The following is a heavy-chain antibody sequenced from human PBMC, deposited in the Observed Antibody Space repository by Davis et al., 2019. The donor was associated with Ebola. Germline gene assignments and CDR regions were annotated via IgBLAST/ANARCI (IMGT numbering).Heavy chain of an antibody. CDR1: GFTFSSYG. V-gene: IGHV3-30*18. J-gene: IGHJ4*02. Sequence: PGGSLRLSCAASGFTFSSYGMHWVRQAPGKGLEWVAVISYDGSNKYYADSVKGRFTISRDNSKNTLYLQMNSLRAEDTAVYYCAKDVRYCSGGSCYFYYFDYWGQGTLVTVSS. CDR3: AKDVRYCSGGSCYFYYFDY. CDR2: ISYDGSNK. D-gene: IGHD2-15*01.